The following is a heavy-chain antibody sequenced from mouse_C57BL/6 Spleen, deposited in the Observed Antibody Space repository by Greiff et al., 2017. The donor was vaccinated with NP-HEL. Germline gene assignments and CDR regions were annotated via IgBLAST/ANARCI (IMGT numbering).Heavy chain of an antibody. CDR1: GFTFSDYG. CDR3: ARHYSNLYYAVDY. D-gene: IGHD2-5*01. Sequence: EVMLVESGGGLVKPGGSLKLSCAASGFTFSDYGMHWVRQAPEKGLEWVAYISSGSSTIHYADTVKGRFTITRDNATNTLFLQMTRLRSEDTAMDYCARHYSNLYYAVDYWGQGTSVTVSS. V-gene: IGHV5-17*01. CDR2: ISSGSSTI. J-gene: IGHJ4*01.